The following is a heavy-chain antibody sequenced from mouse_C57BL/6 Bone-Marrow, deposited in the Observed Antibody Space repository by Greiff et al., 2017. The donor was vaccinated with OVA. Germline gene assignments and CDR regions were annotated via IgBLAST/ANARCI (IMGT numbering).Heavy chain of an antibody. V-gene: IGHV1-18*01. J-gene: IGHJ1*03. CDR1: GYTFTDYN. CDR3: ARSNYGKWYFDV. Sequence: VQLQQSGPELVKPGASVKIPCKASGYTFTDYNMDWVKQSHGKSLEWIGDINPNNGGTIYNQKFKGKATLTVDKSSSTAYMELRSLTSEDTAVYYCARSNYGKWYFDVWGTGTTVTVSS. D-gene: IGHD2-1*01. CDR2: INPNNGGT.